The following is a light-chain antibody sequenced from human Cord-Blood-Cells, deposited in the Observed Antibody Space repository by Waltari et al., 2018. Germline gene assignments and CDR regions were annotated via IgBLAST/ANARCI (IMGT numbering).Light chain of an antibody. CDR1: RGSLASNY. CDR3: QSYDSSNWV. CDR2: EDN. Sequence: NFMLTQPHSVSESPGKTVTISCTRSRGSLASNYVQGYQQRPGSSPTPVIYEDNQRPSGVPDRFSGSIDSSSNSASLTIAGLKTEDEADYYCQSYDSSNWVFGGGTKLTVL. J-gene: IGLJ3*02. V-gene: IGLV6-57*01.